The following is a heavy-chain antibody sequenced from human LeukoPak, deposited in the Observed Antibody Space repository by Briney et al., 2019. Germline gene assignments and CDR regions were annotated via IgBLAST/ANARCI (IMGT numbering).Heavy chain of an antibody. Sequence: GGSLRLSCAASGFTFSSYSMNWVRQAPGKGLEWVSSISSSSSYIYYADSVKGRFTISRDNAKNSLYLQMNSLRAEDTAVYYCARDIVEAQTQGAFDIWGQGTMVTVSS. CDR1: GFTFSSYS. CDR3: ARDIVEAQTQGAFDI. CDR2: ISSSSSYI. J-gene: IGHJ3*02. V-gene: IGHV3-21*01. D-gene: IGHD2-15*01.